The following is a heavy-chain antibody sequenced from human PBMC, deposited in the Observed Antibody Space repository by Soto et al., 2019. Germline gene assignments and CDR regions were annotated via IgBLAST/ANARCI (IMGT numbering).Heavy chain of an antibody. CDR3: ARDPHITIFKGGYYYYGMDV. CDR2: IIPMFGTA. V-gene: IGHV1-69*06. D-gene: IGHD3-3*01. Sequence: GASVKVSCKASGGTFSSYVISWVRQAPGQGLEWMGGIIPMFGTANYAQKFQGRVTITADKSTSTAYMELGSLRSEDTAVYYCARDPHITIFKGGYYYYGMDVWGQGTTVTVSS. J-gene: IGHJ6*02. CDR1: GGTFSSYV.